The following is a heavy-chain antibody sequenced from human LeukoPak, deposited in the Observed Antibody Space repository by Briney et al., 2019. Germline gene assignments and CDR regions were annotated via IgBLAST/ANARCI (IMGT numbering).Heavy chain of an antibody. CDR1: GYTFTNYY. D-gene: IGHD2-2*01. CDR3: ARGYAYFDY. V-gene: IGHV1-2*02. Sequence: GASVKVSCKASGYTFTNYYIHWVRQAPGQGLEWMGWFNPNSGGTNYAQKFQGRVTMTGDTSISTAYVELSRLTSDDTAVYYCARGYAYFDYWGQGTLVTVSS. CDR2: FNPNSGGT. J-gene: IGHJ4*02.